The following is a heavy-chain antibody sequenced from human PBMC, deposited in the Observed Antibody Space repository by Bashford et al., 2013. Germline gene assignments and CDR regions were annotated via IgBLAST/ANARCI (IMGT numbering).Heavy chain of an antibody. CDR3: ARVGIAVAGPYYFDY. Sequence: ASVKVSCKASGYTFTSYGISWVRQAPGQGLEWMGWMNPNSGNTGYAQKFQGRVTMTRNTSISTAYMELSSLRSEDTAVYYCARVGIAVAGPYYFDYWGQGTLVTVSS. CDR1: GYTFTSYG. J-gene: IGHJ4*02. D-gene: IGHD6-19*01. V-gene: IGHV1-8*02. CDR2: MNPNSGNT.